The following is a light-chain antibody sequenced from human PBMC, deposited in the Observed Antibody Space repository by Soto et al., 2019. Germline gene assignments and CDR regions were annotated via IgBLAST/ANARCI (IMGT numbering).Light chain of an antibody. CDR2: DVT. CDR1: SSDVGDFNY. J-gene: IGLJ2*01. V-gene: IGLV2-14*03. Sequence: QSVLTQPASVSGSPGRSVTISCTGSSSDVGDFNYVSWYQHLPGRAPKLIIYDVTNRPSGISYRFSASKSGRTASLTISGLQAEDEADYYCRSYSSSSTHVVLGGGTKLTVL. CDR3: RSYSSSSTHVV.